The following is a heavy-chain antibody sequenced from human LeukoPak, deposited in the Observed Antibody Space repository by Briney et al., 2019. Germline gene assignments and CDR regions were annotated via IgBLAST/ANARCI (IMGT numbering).Heavy chain of an antibody. CDR2: FDPEDGET. V-gene: IGHV1-24*01. Sequence: GASVKVSCKVSGYTLTELSMHWVRQAPGKGLEWMGGFDPEDGETIYAQKFQGRVTMTKDTSTDTAYMELSSLRSEDTAVYYCATRSSRYYYGMDVWGQGTTVTVSS. CDR1: GYTLTELS. D-gene: IGHD6-6*01. J-gene: IGHJ6*02. CDR3: ATRSSRYYYGMDV.